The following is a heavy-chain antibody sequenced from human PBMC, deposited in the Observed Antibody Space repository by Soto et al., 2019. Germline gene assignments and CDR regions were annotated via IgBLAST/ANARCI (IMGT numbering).Heavy chain of an antibody. V-gene: IGHV3-48*02. CDR2: ISSSSSNI. CDR1: RFTFSSYS. J-gene: IGHJ6*02. Sequence: PGGSLRPSCAPSRFTFSSYSMNWARPAPGEGMEWVSYISSSSSNIYYEDSVKGRFTISRDNAKNSLYLQMNSLRDEDTAVDYCARGTSFSLYYYYYGMDVWGQGTTVTVYS. CDR3: ARGTSFSLYYYYYGMDV. D-gene: IGHD2-2*01.